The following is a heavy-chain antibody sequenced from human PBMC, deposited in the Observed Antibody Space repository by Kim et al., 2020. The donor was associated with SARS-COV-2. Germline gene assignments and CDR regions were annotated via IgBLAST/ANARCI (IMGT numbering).Heavy chain of an antibody. CDR3: ARGGYSGSDRFDD. V-gene: IGHV4-59*02. J-gene: IGHJ4*02. D-gene: IGHD1-26*01. CDR1: GGSVSSYY. CDR2: IYYTGST. Sequence: SETLSLTCTVSGGSVSSYYWSWIRQPPGKGLEWIGFIYYTGSTWYNPSLKSRVTISVDTSENQFSLKLTSVTAADTAVYFCARGGYSGSDRFDDWGQG.